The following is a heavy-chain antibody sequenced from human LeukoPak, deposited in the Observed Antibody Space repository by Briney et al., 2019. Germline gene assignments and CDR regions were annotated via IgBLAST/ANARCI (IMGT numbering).Heavy chain of an antibody. D-gene: IGHD5-18*01. Sequence: GGSLRLSCAASEFTFDDYGMSWVRPAPGKGREWVSGISWNGGRTGYAYSVKGRFTISRDNAKNSLYLQMNSLRAEDTALYYCARQTAMAKYYYYGMDVWGQGTTVTVSS. J-gene: IGHJ6*02. CDR2: ISWNGGRT. CDR3: ARQTAMAKYYYYGMDV. CDR1: EFTFDDYG. V-gene: IGHV3-20*04.